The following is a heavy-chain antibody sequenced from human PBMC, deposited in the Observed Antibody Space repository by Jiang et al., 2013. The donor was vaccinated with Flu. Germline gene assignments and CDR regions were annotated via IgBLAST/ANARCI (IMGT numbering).Heavy chain of an antibody. CDR2: IDWNDDK. V-gene: IGHV2-70*11. Sequence: KPTQTLTLTCTFSGFSLSTRDMCVSWIRQSPGKALEWLARIDWNDDKHYSTSLKTRLTISKDTSKNQVVLTMTNVDPVDTATYYCARMAGRDYGSGGYCDYLDFWGQGNLVTVSS. J-gene: IGHJ4*02. CDR3: ARMAGRDYGSGGYCDYLDF. CDR1: GFSLSTRDMC. D-gene: IGHD3-10*01.